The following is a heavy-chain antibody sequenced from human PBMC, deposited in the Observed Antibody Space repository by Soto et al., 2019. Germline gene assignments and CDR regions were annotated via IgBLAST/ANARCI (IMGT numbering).Heavy chain of an antibody. V-gene: IGHV4-39*01. CDR3: ARHPSDFWFDP. D-gene: IGHD2-21*02. Sequence: QLQLQESGPGLVKPSETLSLTCSVSGGSISSSRYFWGWIRQPPGKGLEWIGSIYYSGSTYYNPSLTSRGTVSVDTSKNQFSLKLSSVTAADTAVYYCARHPSDFWFDPWGQGTLVTVSS. CDR1: GGSISSSRYF. J-gene: IGHJ5*02. CDR2: IYYSGST.